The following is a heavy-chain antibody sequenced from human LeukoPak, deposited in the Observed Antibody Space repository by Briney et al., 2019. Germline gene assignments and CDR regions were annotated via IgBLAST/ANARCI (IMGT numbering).Heavy chain of an antibody. CDR3: ARVSDPDYGYYYFDY. Sequence: PGGSLRLSCAASGFTVSSNYMSWVRQAPGKGLEWVSVIYSGGSTYYADSVKGRFTISRDNSKNTLYLQMNSLRAEDTAVYYCARVSDPDYGYYYFDYWGQGNLVTVSS. V-gene: IGHV3-66*01. D-gene: IGHD4-17*01. CDR1: GFTVSSNY. CDR2: IYSGGST. J-gene: IGHJ4*02.